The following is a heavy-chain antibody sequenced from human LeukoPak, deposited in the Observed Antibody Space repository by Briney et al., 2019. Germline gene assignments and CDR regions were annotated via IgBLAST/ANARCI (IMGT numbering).Heavy chain of an antibody. CDR1: GGSISSYY. Sequence: SETLSLTCTVSGGSISSYYWSWIRQPAGKGLEWIWRMYISGSTNHNPSLKSRVTMSVDTSKNQFSLKLSSVTAADTAVHYCARDHGRSYNYGSDALDIWGQGTLVIVSA. J-gene: IGHJ3*02. CDR3: ARDHGRSYNYGSDALDI. CDR2: MYISGST. V-gene: IGHV4-4*07. D-gene: IGHD5-18*01.